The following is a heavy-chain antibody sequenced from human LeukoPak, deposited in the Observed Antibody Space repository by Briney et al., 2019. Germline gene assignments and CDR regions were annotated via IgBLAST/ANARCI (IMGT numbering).Heavy chain of an antibody. D-gene: IGHD5-18*01. V-gene: IGHV4-39*01. CDR2: IYYSGST. CDR3: ARRERGYSYGHFDY. Sequence: SETLSLTCTVSGGSISSSSYYWGWIRQPPGKGLEWIGSIYYSGSTYYNSSLKSRVTISVDTSKNQYSLKLSSVTAADTAVYYCARRERGYSYGHFDYWGQGTLVTVSS. CDR1: GGSISSSSYY. J-gene: IGHJ4*02.